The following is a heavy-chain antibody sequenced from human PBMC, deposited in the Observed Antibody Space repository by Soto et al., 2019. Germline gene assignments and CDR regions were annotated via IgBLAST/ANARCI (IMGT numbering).Heavy chain of an antibody. CDR2: INAGNGNT. CDR3: ARGLLPARSFERNYGKDV. V-gene: IGHV1-3*01. Sequence: QVQLVQSGAEVKKPGASVKVSCKASGYTFTSYAMHWVRQAPGQRLEWMGWINAGNGNTKYSQKFQGRVTITRDTSASTAYMELSSLRSEDTAVYYCARGLLPARSFERNYGKDVWGQGTTVTVSS. D-gene: IGHD3-22*01. CDR1: GYTFTSYA. J-gene: IGHJ6*02.